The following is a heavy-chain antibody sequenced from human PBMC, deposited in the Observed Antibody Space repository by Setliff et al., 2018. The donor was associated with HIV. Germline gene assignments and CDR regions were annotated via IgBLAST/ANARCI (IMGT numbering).Heavy chain of an antibody. D-gene: IGHD3-16*01. CDR2: ISGSGDST. CDR3: AKDYTPTFWEYNWFDV. V-gene: IGHV3-23*01. Sequence: GGSLRLSCAASGFTFNYHAMTWVRQAPGKGLEWVSGISGSGDSTFYAHSVKGRFTISRDHSRDTLYLEMNNLRAEDTALYYCAKDYTPTFWEYNWFDVWGQGTQVTVSS. CDR1: GFTFNYHA. J-gene: IGHJ5*02.